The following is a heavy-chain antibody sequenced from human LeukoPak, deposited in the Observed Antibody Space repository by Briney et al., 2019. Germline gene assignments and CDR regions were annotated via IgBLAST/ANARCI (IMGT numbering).Heavy chain of an antibody. CDR3: AKDHGSSDWYYFDY. J-gene: IGHJ4*02. D-gene: IGHD6-13*01. CDR2: VHYDGSNN. V-gene: IGHV3-30*02. Sequence: GGSLRLSCAASGFTFSSDWMIWVRQAPGKGLEWVAFVHYDGSNNYYTDSVKGRFTISRDNSKNTLYLQMNTLRADDTAVYYCAKDHGSSDWYYFDYWGQGTLVTVSS. CDR1: GFTFSSDW.